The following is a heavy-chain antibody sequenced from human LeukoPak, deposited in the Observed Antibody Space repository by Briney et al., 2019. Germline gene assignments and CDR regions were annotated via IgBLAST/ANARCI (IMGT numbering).Heavy chain of an antibody. CDR2: IIPIFGTA. D-gene: IGHD2-21*01. Sequence: SVKVSCKASGGTFSSYAISWVRQAPGQGLEWMGRIIPIFGTANYAQKFQGRVTITTDESTSTAYMELSSLRSEDTAVYYCASFLGGEANSDAFDIWGQGTMVTVST. CDR1: GGTFSSYA. J-gene: IGHJ3*02. V-gene: IGHV1-69*05. CDR3: ASFLGGEANSDAFDI.